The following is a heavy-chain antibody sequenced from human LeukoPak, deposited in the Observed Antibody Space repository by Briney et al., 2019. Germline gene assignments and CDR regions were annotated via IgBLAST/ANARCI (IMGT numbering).Heavy chain of an antibody. CDR1: GIIFSDAW. CDR3: TAGDCRTTSCYTDYYYYYMDV. J-gene: IGHJ6*03. Sequence: GGSLRLSCVASGIIFSDAWMTWVRQAPGKGLEWVGRVTRKPDGGTTDYAAPVKGRFTISRDDSENTLYLQMNSLKTEDTAVYYCTAGDCRTTSCYTDYYYYYMDVWGKGTTVTVSS. D-gene: IGHD2-2*02. V-gene: IGHV3-15*01. CDR2: VTRKPDGGTT.